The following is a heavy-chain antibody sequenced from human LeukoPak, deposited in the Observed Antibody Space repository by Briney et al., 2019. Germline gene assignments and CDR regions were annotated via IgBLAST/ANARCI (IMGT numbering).Heavy chain of an antibody. V-gene: IGHV3-23*01. CDR2: ISGSGGST. CDR1: GFTFSSYA. D-gene: IGHD1-26*01. Sequence: GGSLRPSCAASGFTFSSYAMSWVRQAPEKGLEWVSTISGSGGSTYYADSVKGRFTISRDNSKNTLYLQMNSLRAEDTAVYYCAKVVGATTRGYFDYWGQGTLVTVSS. CDR3: AKVVGATTRGYFDY. J-gene: IGHJ4*02.